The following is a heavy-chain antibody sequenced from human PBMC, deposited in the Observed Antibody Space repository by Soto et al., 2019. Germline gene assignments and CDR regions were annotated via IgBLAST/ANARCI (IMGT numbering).Heavy chain of an antibody. CDR1: GFTFSTYA. D-gene: IGHD2-2*02. CDR2: ISGTGTST. Sequence: EVHLLESGGGLVQPGESLRLSCAASGFTFSTYAMGWVRQSPGKGLGWVSSISGTGTSTYYADSVRGRFTISIDNSKNMLYMPMRSLIAEEVAVYFCVKDRPTRLAICDYWGQGIMVTVSS. CDR3: VKDRPTRLAICDY. J-gene: IGHJ4*02. V-gene: IGHV3-23*01.